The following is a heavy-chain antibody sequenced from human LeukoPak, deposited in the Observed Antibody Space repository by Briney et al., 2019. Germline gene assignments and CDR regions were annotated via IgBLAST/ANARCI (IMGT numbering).Heavy chain of an antibody. CDR1: GGFISRRSYY. V-gene: IGHV4-39*01. Sequence: SETLSLTCSVSGGFISRRSYYWGWTRQPPGKGLEWIGSIYYSGSTYYNPSLKSLLTISVDTSRNHFSLKLGSVTAADTAVYYCARHGSIATGAFTYWGQGTLVTVSS. CDR2: IYYSGST. J-gene: IGHJ4*02. D-gene: IGHD6-13*01. CDR3: ARHGSIATGAFTY.